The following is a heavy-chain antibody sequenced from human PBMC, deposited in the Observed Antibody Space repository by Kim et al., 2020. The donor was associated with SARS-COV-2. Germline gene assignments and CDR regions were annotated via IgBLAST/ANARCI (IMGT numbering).Heavy chain of an antibody. D-gene: IGHD3-22*01. Sequence: FQGRVTMTRDTSTSTVYMELSSLRSEDTAVYYCARDRGIWVVIPENYFDYWGQGTLVTVSS. CDR3: ARDRGIWVVIPENYFDY. V-gene: IGHV1-46*01. J-gene: IGHJ4*02.